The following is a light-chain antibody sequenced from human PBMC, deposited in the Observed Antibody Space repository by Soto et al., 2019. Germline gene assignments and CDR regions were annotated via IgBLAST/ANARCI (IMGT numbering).Light chain of an antibody. V-gene: IGKV3-15*01. J-gene: IGKJ1*01. Sequence: IVMTQSPATLSVSPGERATLSCRAGQTIYSNVAWYQQRPGQAPRLLIYRASTRATGVPARFSGSGSGTEFTLTITNLQPDDFATYYCQQYHRYWTFGQGTKVDIK. CDR2: RAS. CDR1: QTIYSN. CDR3: QQYHRYWT.